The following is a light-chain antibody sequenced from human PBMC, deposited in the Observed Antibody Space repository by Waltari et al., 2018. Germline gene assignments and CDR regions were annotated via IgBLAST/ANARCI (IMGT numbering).Light chain of an antibody. J-gene: IGLJ2*01. V-gene: IGLV3-1*01. CDR3: QAWDDRTVV. CDR2: EDK. CDR1: KLQTRY. Sequence: SYELTQPPSVSVSLGQTARITCSGDKLQTRYVCWYQHKSGQAPVLVMYEDKKRPARIPERFSGSNSGNTATLTISGTQTIDEAEYYCQAWDDRTVVFGGGTKLTVL.